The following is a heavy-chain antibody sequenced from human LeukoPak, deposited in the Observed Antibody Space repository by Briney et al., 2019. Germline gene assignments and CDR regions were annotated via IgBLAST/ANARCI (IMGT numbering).Heavy chain of an antibody. J-gene: IGHJ4*02. CDR3: ARENSFWSGYYFDF. CDR1: GFTFSGYS. Sequence: GGSLRLSCSASGFTFSGYSMNWVRQAPGKGLEWVSYISSSSSIIYYADSVKGRFTISRDNAKNSLYLQMNSLRAEDTAVYYCARENSFWSGYYFDFGGQGTLVTVSS. V-gene: IGHV3-48*01. CDR2: ISSSSSII. D-gene: IGHD3-3*01.